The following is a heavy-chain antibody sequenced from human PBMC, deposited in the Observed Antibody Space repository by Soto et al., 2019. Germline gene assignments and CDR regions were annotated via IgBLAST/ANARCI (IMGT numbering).Heavy chain of an antibody. Sequence: QVQLVQSGAEVKKPGSSVKVSCKASGGTFSSYAISWVRQAPGQGLEWMGGFIPIFGTANYAPKFQGRVTITADESTSTAYMELSSLRSEDTAVYYCARSPSNPITMVRTYLDYWGQGTLVTVSS. V-gene: IGHV1-69*01. CDR1: GGTFSSYA. CDR2: FIPIFGTA. CDR3: ARSPSNPITMVRTYLDY. D-gene: IGHD3-10*01. J-gene: IGHJ4*02.